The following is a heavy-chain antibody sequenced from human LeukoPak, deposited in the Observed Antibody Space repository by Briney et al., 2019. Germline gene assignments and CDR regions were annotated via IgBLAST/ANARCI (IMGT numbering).Heavy chain of an antibody. V-gene: IGHV4-59*12. J-gene: IGHJ3*02. Sequence: PSETLSLTCTVSGGSISSYYWSWIRQPPGKGLEWIGYIYYSGSTNYKPSLKSRVTISVETSKNQFSLKLSSVTAADTAVYYCARDGSPYYYDSSVNDAFDIWGQGTMVTVSS. CDR1: GGSISSYY. CDR2: IYYSGST. CDR3: ARDGSPYYYDSSVNDAFDI. D-gene: IGHD3-22*01.